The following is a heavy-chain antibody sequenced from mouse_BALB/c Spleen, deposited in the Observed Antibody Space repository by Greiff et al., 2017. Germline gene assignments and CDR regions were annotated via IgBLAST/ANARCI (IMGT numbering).Heavy chain of an antibody. V-gene: IGHV1-7*01. D-gene: IGHD1-1*01. CDR2: INPSTGYT. J-gene: IGHJ4*01. Sequence: QVQLKQSGAELAKPGASVKMSCKASGYTFTSYWMHWVKQRPGQGLEWIGYINPSTGYTEYNQKFKDKATLTADKSSSTAYMQLSSLTSEDSAVYYCAIRNYAMDYWGQGTSVTVSS. CDR3: AIRNYAMDY. CDR1: GYTFTSYW.